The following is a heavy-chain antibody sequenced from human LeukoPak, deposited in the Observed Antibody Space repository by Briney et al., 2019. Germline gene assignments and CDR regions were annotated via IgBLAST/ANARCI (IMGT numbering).Heavy chain of an antibody. J-gene: IGHJ4*02. CDR3: ANKHISSGDLGY. D-gene: IGHD6-13*01. Sequence: GESLKISCKGSGFTFSTYTMSWVRQAPGKGLEYVSSITDSGGITYYADSVKGRFTISRDDSKNTLYLQMNSLRAEDTAVYYCANKHISSGDLGYWGQGTLVTVSS. CDR2: ITDSGGIT. CDR1: GFTFSTYT. V-gene: IGHV3-23*01.